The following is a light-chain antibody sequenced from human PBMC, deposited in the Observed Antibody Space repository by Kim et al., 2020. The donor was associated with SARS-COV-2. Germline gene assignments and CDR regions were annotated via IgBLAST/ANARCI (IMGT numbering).Light chain of an antibody. CDR3: QQYDNLPLT. J-gene: IGKJ4*01. V-gene: IGKV1-33*01. Sequence: SASVGDRVTITCQASQDISNYLNWYQQKPGKAPKLLIYDASNLETGVPSRFSGSGSGTDFTFTISSLQPEDIATYYCQQYDNLPLTLAEGPRWIS. CDR2: DAS. CDR1: QDISNY.